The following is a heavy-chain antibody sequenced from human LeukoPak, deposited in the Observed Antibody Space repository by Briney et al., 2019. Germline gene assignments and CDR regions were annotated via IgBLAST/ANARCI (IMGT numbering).Heavy chain of an antibody. J-gene: IGHJ4*02. CDR3: ARDGSYGGLLDY. D-gene: IGHD3-16*01. CDR2: IHHTGTT. Sequence: PSETLSLTCIVSGASISTNNHYWGWIRQPPGKGLEWIASIHHTGTTYYNPSLKSRVTISRDNAKNSLYLQMNSLRAEDTAVYYCARDGSYGGLLDYWGQGTLVTVSS. CDR1: GASISTNNHY. V-gene: IGHV4-39*02.